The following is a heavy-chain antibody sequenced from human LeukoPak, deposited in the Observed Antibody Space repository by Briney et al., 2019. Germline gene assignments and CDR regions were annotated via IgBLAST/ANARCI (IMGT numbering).Heavy chain of an antibody. J-gene: IGHJ4*02. CDR2: ISYDGSNK. CDR3: ARDGYGDYVFDY. D-gene: IGHD4-17*01. Sequence: GGSLRLSYAASGFTFSSYAMHWVRQAPGKGLEWVAVISYDGSNKYYADSVKGRFTISRDNSKNTLYLQMNSLRAEDTAVYYCARDGYGDYVFDYWGQGTLVTVSS. CDR1: GFTFSSYA. V-gene: IGHV3-30*04.